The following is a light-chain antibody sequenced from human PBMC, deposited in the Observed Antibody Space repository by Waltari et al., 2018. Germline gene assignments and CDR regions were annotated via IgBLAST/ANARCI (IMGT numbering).Light chain of an antibody. Sequence: QSALTQPASVSGSPGQSITISCTGTSSDVGSYDLVSWYQQHPGKAPKLGIYEGSQRPSGVSNRFSGSKSGNTASLTISGLQAEDEADYYCCSYAGSSTSPYVFGTGTKVTVL. CDR3: CSYAGSSTSPYV. CDR1: SSDVGSYDL. CDR2: EGS. J-gene: IGLJ1*01. V-gene: IGLV2-23*01.